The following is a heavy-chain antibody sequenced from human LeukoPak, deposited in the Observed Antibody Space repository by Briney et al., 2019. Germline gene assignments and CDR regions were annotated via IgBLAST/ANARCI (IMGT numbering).Heavy chain of an antibody. V-gene: IGHV1-69*04. CDR3: ARHDYGGNRLYYFDY. CDR2: IISILGIA. Sequence: GASVKVSCKASGYTFTSYGISWVRQAPGQGLEWMGRIISILGIANYAQKFQGRVTITADKSTSTAYMELSSLRSEDTAVYYCARHDYGGNRLYYFDYWGQGTLVTVSS. J-gene: IGHJ4*02. CDR1: GYTFTSYG. D-gene: IGHD4-23*01.